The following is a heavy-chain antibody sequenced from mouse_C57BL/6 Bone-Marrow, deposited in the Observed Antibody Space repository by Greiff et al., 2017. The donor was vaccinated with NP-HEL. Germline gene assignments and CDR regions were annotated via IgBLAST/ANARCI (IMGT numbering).Heavy chain of an antibody. CDR3: VRQLTRYAMDY. CDR1: VFSFNTYA. Sequence: EVQGVESGGGLVQPKGSLKLSCAASVFSFNTYAMNWVRQAPGKGLEWVARIRSKSNNYATYYADSVKYRFTISRDDSESMLYLQMNNLKTEDTAMYYCVRQLTRYAMDYWGQGTSVTVSS. J-gene: IGHJ4*01. CDR2: IRSKSNNYAT. V-gene: IGHV10-1*01.